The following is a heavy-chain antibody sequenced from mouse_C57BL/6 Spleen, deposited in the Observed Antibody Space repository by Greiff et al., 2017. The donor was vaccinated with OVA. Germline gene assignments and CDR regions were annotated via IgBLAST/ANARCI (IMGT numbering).Heavy chain of an antibody. CDR1: GYSITSCYY. D-gene: IGHD1-1*01. V-gene: IGHV3-6*01. CDR2: ISYDGSN. J-gene: IGHJ1*03. CDR3: ASQGDYYYGSSYWYFDV. Sequence: EVQLQQSGPGLVKPSQSLSLTCSVTGYSITSCYYWNWIRQFPGNKLEWMGYISYDGSNNYNPSLKNRISITRDTSKNQFFLKLNSVTTEDTATYYCASQGDYYYGSSYWYFDVWGTGTTVTVSS.